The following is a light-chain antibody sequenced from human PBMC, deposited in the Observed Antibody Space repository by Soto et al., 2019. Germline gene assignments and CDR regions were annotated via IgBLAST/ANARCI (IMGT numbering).Light chain of an antibody. CDR1: SSDVGGYNY. J-gene: IGLJ2*01. V-gene: IGLV2-14*01. CDR2: DVS. CDR3: SSYTSSSTHVV. Sequence: QSALTQPASVSGSPGQSITISCTGTSSDVGGYNYVSWYQQHTGKAPKLMIYDVSNRPAGVSNRFSGPKSGNTASLTISGVQAEDEADDYCSSYTSSSTHVVFGGGTKLTVL.